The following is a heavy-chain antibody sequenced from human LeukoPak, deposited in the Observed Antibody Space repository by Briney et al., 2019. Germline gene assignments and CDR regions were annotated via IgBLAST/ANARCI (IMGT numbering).Heavy chain of an antibody. V-gene: IGHV4-39*01. D-gene: IGHD3-10*01. CDR3: ARPPYYYGSGSYSPGDAFDI. CDR1: GGSISSSSYY. J-gene: IGHJ3*02. Sequence: PSETLSLTCTVSGGSISSSSYYWGWIRQPPGKGLEWIGSIYYSGGTYYNPSLKSRVTISVDTSKNQFSLKLSSVTAADTAVYYCARPPYYYGSGSYSPGDAFDIWGQGTMVTVSS. CDR2: IYYSGGT.